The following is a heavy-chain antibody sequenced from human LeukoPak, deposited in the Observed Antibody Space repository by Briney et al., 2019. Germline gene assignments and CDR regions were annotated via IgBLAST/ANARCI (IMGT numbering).Heavy chain of an antibody. D-gene: IGHD7-27*01. CDR1: GGSISSSTYY. Sequence: SETLSLTCTVSGGSISSSTYYWGWIRQPPGKGLEWIGSIYYSGTTYYNPSLKSRVTISVDTSKNQFSLKLSSVTATDTAVYYCARRDAGDYPFDYWGQGTLVTVSS. J-gene: IGHJ4*02. CDR2: IYYSGTT. V-gene: IGHV4-39*01. CDR3: ARRDAGDYPFDY.